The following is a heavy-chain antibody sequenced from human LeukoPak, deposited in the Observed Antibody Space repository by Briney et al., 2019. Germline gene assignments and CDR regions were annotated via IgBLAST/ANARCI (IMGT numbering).Heavy chain of an antibody. CDR1: GFTFSSYW. J-gene: IGHJ4*02. CDR3: AKDGSGTYPNYYFDS. V-gene: IGHV3-7*01. CDR2: IKQDGSEK. Sequence: GGSLRLSCAASGFTFSSYWMSWVRQAPGKGLEWVANIKQDGSEKYYVDSVKGRFTISRDNAKNSLFLEMNSLRPEDTAVYYCAKDGSGTYPNYYFDSWGQGTLVTVSS. D-gene: IGHD1-26*01.